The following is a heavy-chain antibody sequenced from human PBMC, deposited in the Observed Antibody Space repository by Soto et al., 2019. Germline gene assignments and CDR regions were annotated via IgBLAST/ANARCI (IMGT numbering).Heavy chain of an antibody. D-gene: IGHD1-26*01. V-gene: IGHV1-18*01. CDR3: ARDAAVGLFDY. J-gene: IGHJ4*02. Sequence: QVQLVQSGAEVKKPGASVKVSCKASDTFTSYGISWVRQAPGQGLEWMGWISAYNGNTNYAQKLQGRVTMTTDTSTSTADMELRSLRSDDTAVYYCARDAAVGLFDYWGQGTLVTVSS. CDR2: ISAYNGNT. CDR1: DTFTSYG.